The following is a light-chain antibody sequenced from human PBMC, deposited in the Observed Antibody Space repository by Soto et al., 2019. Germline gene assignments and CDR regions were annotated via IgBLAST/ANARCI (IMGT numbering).Light chain of an antibody. J-gene: IGLJ1*01. CDR3: AAWDDSLNGYV. V-gene: IGLV1-44*01. Sequence: ALTQPPSASGTPGQSVTVSCSGGSSNIGTNAVNWYQQLPGTAPKLLIYNNNQRPSGVPDRFSGSKSGTSASLAISGLQSEDEADYYCAAWDDSLNGYVFGTGTKVTVL. CDR1: SSNIGTNA. CDR2: NNN.